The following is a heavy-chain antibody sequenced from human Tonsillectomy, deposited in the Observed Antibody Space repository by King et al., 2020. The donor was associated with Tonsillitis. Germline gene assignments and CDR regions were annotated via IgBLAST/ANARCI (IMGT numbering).Heavy chain of an antibody. CDR2: ISYIGGY. D-gene: IGHD5-12*01. V-gene: IGHV4-39*01. CDR3: ARRGSLVAPYYFDF. J-gene: IGHJ4*02. Sequence: QLQESGPGLVKSSETLSLTCTVSVGSITTNSYFCCWIRQSPGMVLEWIGGISYIGGYSHNPPLKSRVTISVDTSKNQSSLKLSSVTAADTAVYYCARRGSLVAPYYFDFWGQGTLVTVSS. CDR1: VGSITTNSYF.